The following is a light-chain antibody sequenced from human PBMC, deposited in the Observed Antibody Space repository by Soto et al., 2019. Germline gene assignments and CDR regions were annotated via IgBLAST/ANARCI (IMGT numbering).Light chain of an antibody. CDR1: SGSIASNY. Sequence: NFMLTQPHSVSESPGKTVIISCTRSSGSIASNYVQWYQQRPGSAPTIVIYEDNQRPSGVPDRFSGSVDSSSNSASLTISGLKTEEEADYYCHSYESNNVVFGGGTKLTVL. V-gene: IGLV6-57*03. J-gene: IGLJ3*02. CDR2: EDN. CDR3: HSYESNNVV.